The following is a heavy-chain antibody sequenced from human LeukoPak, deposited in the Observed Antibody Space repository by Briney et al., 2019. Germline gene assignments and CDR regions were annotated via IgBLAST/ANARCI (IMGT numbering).Heavy chain of an antibody. Sequence: GGSLRLSCAASGFTFSSYEMNWVRQAPGKGLEWVSYISSSGRTIYYADSVKGRFTISRDNAKNSLYLQMNSLRAEDTAVYYCARAGGYRDYWGQGTLVTVAS. CDR1: GFTFSSYE. V-gene: IGHV3-48*03. CDR2: ISSSGRTI. D-gene: IGHD5-18*01. CDR3: ARAGGYRDY. J-gene: IGHJ4*02.